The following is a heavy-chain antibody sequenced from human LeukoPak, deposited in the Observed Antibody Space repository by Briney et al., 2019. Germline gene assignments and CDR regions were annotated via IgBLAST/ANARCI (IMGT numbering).Heavy chain of an antibody. CDR2: IYHSGST. CDR1: GGSISSGGYS. V-gene: IGHV4-30-2*01. J-gene: IGHJ3*02. Sequence: SETLSLTCAVSGGSISSGGYSWSWIRQPPGKGLEWIGYIYHSGSTYYNPSLKSRVTISVDRYKNQFSLKLSSVTAADTAVYYCATRNDYGDYGGDAFDIWGQGTMVTVSS. D-gene: IGHD4-17*01. CDR3: ATRNDYGDYGGDAFDI.